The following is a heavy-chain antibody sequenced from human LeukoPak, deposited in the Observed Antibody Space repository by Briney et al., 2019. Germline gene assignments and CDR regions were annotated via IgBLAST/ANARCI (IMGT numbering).Heavy chain of an antibody. D-gene: IGHD3-10*01. J-gene: IGHJ4*02. V-gene: IGHV4-4*07. CDR3: ARASYYYGSGSYFDF. Sequence: SETLSLTCTVSGGSVNTYYWSWIRQPAGKGLEWIGHIYISGSTNYNSSLKSRVTMSVDTSKNQFSLKLSSVTAADTAMYYCARASYYYGSGSYFDFWGQGTLVTVSS. CDR1: GGSVNTYY. CDR2: IYISGST.